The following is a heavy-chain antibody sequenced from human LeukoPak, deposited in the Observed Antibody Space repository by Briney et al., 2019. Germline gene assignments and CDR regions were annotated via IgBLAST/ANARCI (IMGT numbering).Heavy chain of an antibody. Sequence: SETLSLTCTVSGDSFSSFSWSWIRQPAGKGLEWIGYIQLSGNTNYNPALKSRVSISLDTSKNQFSLHLRSVTAADTAVYYCARRIRNWNDHFAPWGEGTLVTVFS. CDR3: ARRIRNWNDHFAP. D-gene: IGHD1-20*01. J-gene: IGHJ5*02. CDR1: GDSFSSFS. V-gene: IGHV4-4*09. CDR2: IQLSGNT.